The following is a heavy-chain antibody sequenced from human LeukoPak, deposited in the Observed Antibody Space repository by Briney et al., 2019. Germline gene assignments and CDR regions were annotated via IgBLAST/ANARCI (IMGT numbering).Heavy chain of an antibody. V-gene: IGHV1-2*02. CDR1: GYTFTGYY. D-gene: IGHD3-3*01. J-gene: IGHJ4*02. Sequence: ASVKVSCKASGYTFTGYYVHWVRQAPGQGLEWMGWINPNSGGTNYAQKFQGRVTMTRDTSISTAYMELSRLRSDDTAVYYCARPDFWSGPFDYWGQGTLVTVSS. CDR2: INPNSGGT. CDR3: ARPDFWSGPFDY.